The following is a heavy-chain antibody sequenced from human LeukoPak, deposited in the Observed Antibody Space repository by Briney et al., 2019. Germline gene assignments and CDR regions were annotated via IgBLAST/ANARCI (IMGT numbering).Heavy chain of an antibody. CDR2: ISYDGSNK. D-gene: IGHD6-13*01. Sequence: GGSLRLSCAASGFTFSSYGMHWVRQAPGKGLEWVAVISYDGSNKYYADSVKGRFTISRDNSKNTLYLQMNSLRAEDTAVYYCARAVAAAGSYWGQGTLVTVSS. V-gene: IGHV3-30*03. CDR1: GFTFSSYG. J-gene: IGHJ4*02. CDR3: ARAVAAAGSY.